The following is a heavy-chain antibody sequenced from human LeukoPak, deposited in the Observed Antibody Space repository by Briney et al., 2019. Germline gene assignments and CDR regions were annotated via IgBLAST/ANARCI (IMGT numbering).Heavy chain of an antibody. CDR1: GGSFSGYY. J-gene: IGHJ4*02. V-gene: IGHV4-34*01. D-gene: IGHD3-3*01. CDR2: INHSGST. Sequence: SETLSLTCAVYGGSFSGYYWSWIRQPPGKGLEWIGEINHSGSTNYNPSLKSRVTISVDTSKNQFSLKLSSVTAADTAVYYCARRFWSGYNLGYWGQGTLVTVSS. CDR3: ARRFWSGYNLGY.